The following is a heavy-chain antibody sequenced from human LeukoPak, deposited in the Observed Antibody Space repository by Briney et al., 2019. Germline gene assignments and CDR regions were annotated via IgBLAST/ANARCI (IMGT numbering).Heavy chain of an antibody. Sequence: PSETPSLTCTVSGGSISSSSYYWGWIRQPPGKGLEWIGSIYYSGSTYYNPSLKSRVTISVDTSKNQFSLKLSSVTAADTAVYYCARGHYYGSGSLWGQGTMVTVSS. CDR3: ARGHYYGSGSL. CDR2: IYYSGST. V-gene: IGHV4-39*01. D-gene: IGHD3-10*01. CDR1: GGSISSSSYY. J-gene: IGHJ3*01.